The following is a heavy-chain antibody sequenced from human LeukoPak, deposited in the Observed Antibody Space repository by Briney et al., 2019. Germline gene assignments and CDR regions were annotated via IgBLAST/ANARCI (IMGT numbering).Heavy chain of an antibody. CDR1: GFTFSSYW. V-gene: IGHV3-7*01. Sequence: GGSLRLSCAASGFTFSSYWMSWVRQAPGKGLEWVANIKQDGSEKYYVDSVKGRFTISRDNAKNSLYLQMNSPRAEDTAVYYCARGYYYGSGSFPFVFDYWGQGTLVTVSS. CDR3: ARGYYYGSGSFPFVFDY. D-gene: IGHD3-10*01. CDR2: IKQDGSEK. J-gene: IGHJ4*02.